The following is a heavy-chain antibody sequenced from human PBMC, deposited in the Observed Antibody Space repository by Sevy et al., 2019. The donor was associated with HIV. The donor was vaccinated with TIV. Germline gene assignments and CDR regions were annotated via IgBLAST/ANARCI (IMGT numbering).Heavy chain of an antibody. Sequence: GGSLRLSCAASGFTFSSYWMSWVRQAPGKGLEWVANIKQDGSEKYYVYSVKGRFTISRDNAKNSLYLQMNSLRAEDTAVYYCARVKEPGHVLRFLEWFRTPQWFDPWGQGTLVTVSS. CDR1: GFTFSSYW. V-gene: IGHV3-7*01. CDR3: ARVKEPGHVLRFLEWFRTPQWFDP. D-gene: IGHD3-3*01. CDR2: IKQDGSEK. J-gene: IGHJ5*02.